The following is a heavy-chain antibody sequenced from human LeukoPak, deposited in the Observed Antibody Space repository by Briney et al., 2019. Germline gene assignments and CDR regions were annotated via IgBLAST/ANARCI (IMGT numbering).Heavy chain of an antibody. CDR1: GFTFSSYW. Sequence: PGGSLRLSCAASGFTFSSYWMHWVRQPPGKGLVWVSRITSDGSGIGYVDSVKGRFSTSRDNAKNTLYLQMNSLRAEDTAVYYCASGRLVGAPDYWGQGTLVTVSS. V-gene: IGHV3-74*01. CDR3: ASGRLVGAPDY. D-gene: IGHD1-26*01. J-gene: IGHJ4*02. CDR2: ITSDGSGI.